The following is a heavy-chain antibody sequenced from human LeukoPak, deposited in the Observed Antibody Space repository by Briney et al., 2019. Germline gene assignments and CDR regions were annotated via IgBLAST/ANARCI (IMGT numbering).Heavy chain of an antibody. CDR1: GFTFRSCW. CDR3: AGGRPHGNDY. CDR2: IASDGSST. Sequence: QAGGSLRLSYAASGFTFRSCWMNWVRQAPGKGLVWVSRIASDGSSTTYADSVKGRFSISRDNAKNTLYLQMNSLRVEDTAVYYCAGGRPHGNDYWGQGTLVTVSS. J-gene: IGHJ4*02. V-gene: IGHV3-74*01. D-gene: IGHD4-23*01.